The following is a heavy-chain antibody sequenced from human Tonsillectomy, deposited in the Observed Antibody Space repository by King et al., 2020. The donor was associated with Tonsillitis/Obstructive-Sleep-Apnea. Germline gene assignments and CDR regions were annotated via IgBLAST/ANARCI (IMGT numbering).Heavy chain of an antibody. D-gene: IGHD3-3*01. Sequence: VQLVESGGGVVQPGRSLRLSCAASGFTFSDYGMHWVRQAPGKGLEWGAVISYDGRNKYCADSVKGRLTISRDNSKNTLYLQMNSLIAEDTAVYYCAKDVGYYYLWNGMDVRGQGTTVTVSS. CDR1: GFTFSDYG. V-gene: IGHV3-30*18. J-gene: IGHJ6*02. CDR3: AKDVGYYYLWNGMDV. CDR2: ISYDGRNK.